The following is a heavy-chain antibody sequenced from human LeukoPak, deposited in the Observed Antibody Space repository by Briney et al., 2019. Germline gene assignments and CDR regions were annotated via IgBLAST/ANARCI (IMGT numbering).Heavy chain of an antibody. CDR2: IYYSGST. CDR1: GGSISSYY. D-gene: IGHD4-17*01. J-gene: IGHJ4*02. Sequence: KPSETLSLTCTVSGGSISSYYWSWIRQPPGKGLEWIGYIYYSGSTNYNPSLKSRVTISVDTSKNQFSLKLSSVTVADTAVYYCARYTVTTGDFDYWGQGTLVTVSS. V-gene: IGHV4-59*01. CDR3: ARYTVTTGDFDY.